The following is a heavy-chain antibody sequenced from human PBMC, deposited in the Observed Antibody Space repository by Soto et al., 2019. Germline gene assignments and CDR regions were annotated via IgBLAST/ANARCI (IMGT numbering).Heavy chain of an antibody. CDR3: SRSTTVTRKSDY. Sequence: PGGSLRLSCKTFGFTFGDYGMRCFRQTPGKGLEWVDFIRTKDYGEATEYAASVKGRFTISRDDSDRIVYLQMNSLTSGDTAIYYCSRSTTVTRKSDYWGQGA. CDR1: GFTFGDYG. D-gene: IGHD4-17*01. CDR2: IRTKDYGEAT. V-gene: IGHV3-49*03. J-gene: IGHJ4*02.